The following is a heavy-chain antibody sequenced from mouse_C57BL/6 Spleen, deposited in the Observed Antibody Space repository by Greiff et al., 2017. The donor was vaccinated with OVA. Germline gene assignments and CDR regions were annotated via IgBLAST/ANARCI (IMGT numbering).Heavy chain of an antibody. CDR2: ISNGGGST. CDR1: GFTFSDYY. J-gene: IGHJ4*01. Sequence: EVKLVESGGGLVQPGGSLKLSCAASGFTFSDYYMYWVRQTPEKRLEWVAYISNGGGSTYYPDTVKGRFTISRDNAKNTLYLQMSRLKSEDTAMYYCARHSPYYGSSDLYAMDYWGQGTSVTVSS. V-gene: IGHV5-12*01. D-gene: IGHD1-1*01. CDR3: ARHSPYYGSSDLYAMDY.